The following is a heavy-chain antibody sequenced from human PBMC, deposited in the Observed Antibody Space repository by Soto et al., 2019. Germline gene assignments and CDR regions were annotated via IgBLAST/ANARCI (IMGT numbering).Heavy chain of an antibody. CDR3: ARSMTLDY. CDR2: IYYSGST. V-gene: IGHV4-39*07. CDR1: GGSISSSSYY. J-gene: IGHJ4*02. Sequence: SETLSLTCTVSGGSISSSSYYWGWIRQPPGKGLEWIGSIYYSGSTNYNPSLKSRVTISVDTSKNQFSLKLSSVTAADTAVYYCARSMTLDYWGQGTLVTVPS.